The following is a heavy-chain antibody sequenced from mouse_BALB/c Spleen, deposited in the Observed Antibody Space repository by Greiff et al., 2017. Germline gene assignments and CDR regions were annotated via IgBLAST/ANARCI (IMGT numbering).Heavy chain of an antibody. D-gene: IGHD2-3*01. J-gene: IGHJ1*01. V-gene: IGHV1S81*02. CDR1: GYTFTSYW. CDR3: AREGDGYPHWDFDV. Sequence: QVQLQQPGADLVKPGASVKLSCKASGYTFTSYWMHWVKQRPGQGLEWIGEINPSNGRTNYNEKFKSKATLTVDKSSSTAYMQLSSLTSEDSAVYYCAREGDGYPHWDFDVWGAGTTVTVAS. CDR2: INPSNGRT.